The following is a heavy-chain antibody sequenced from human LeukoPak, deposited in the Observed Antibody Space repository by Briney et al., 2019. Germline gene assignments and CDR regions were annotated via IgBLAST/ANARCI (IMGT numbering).Heavy chain of an antibody. J-gene: IGHJ6*03. V-gene: IGHV1-2*02. D-gene: IGHD2-2*01. CDR1: GYTFTGYY. CDR2: INPNSGGT. Sequence: ASVKVSCKASGYTFTGYYMHWVRQAPGQGLEWMGWINPNSGGTNYAQKFQGRVTMTRDTSISTAYMELSSLRSEDTAVYYCARGYCSSTSCPAYYYYMDVWGKGTTVTISS. CDR3: ARGYCSSTSCPAYYYYMDV.